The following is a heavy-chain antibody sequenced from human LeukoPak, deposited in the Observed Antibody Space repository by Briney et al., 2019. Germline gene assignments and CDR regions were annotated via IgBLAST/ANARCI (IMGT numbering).Heavy chain of an antibody. Sequence: SETLSLTCTVSGGSISSSIYYWGWIRQPPGKGLEWIGSIFYSGSTYYNPSLKSRVTISVDTSKNQFSLKLSSMTAADTAVYYCARALSGLIAVAEWVDYWGQGTLVTVSS. D-gene: IGHD6-19*01. J-gene: IGHJ4*02. V-gene: IGHV4-39*01. CDR2: IFYSGST. CDR1: GGSISSSIYY. CDR3: ARALSGLIAVAEWVDY.